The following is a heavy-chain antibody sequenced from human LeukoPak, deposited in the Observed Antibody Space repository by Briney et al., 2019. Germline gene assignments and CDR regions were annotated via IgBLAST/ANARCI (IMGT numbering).Heavy chain of an antibody. V-gene: IGHV3-21*01. Sequence: GGSLRLSCAASGFTFSTCSMKWVRQAPGKTLEWVSSISGSSYHIYYADSVKGRFTISRDNANNLLYLQMNSLRAEDTAVYYCASGTIVGARGADNWGQGTLVTVSS. CDR2: ISGSSYHI. D-gene: IGHD1-26*01. J-gene: IGHJ4*02. CDR3: ASGTIVGARGADN. CDR1: GFTFSTCS.